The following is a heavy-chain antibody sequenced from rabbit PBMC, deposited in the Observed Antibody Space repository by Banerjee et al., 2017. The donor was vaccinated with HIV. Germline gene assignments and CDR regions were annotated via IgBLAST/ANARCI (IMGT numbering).Heavy chain of an antibody. CDR2: INTISGNTGTT. J-gene: IGHJ4*01. CDR3: ARDLVGYFNL. Sequence: QEQLVESGGGLVKPEGSLTLTCTTSGFSFSSGYCMCWVRQTPGKGLEWIACINTISGNTGTTDYATWAKGRFTISKTSSTTVTLQMTSLTAADTATYFCARDLVGYFNLWGQGTLVTVS. D-gene: IGHD3-1*01. CDR1: GFSFSSGYC. V-gene: IGHV1S45*01.